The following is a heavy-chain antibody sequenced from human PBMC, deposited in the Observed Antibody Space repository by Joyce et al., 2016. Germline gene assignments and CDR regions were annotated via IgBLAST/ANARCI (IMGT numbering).Heavy chain of an antibody. Sequence: QVQLVQSGAEVKRPGASVKVSCKASGYTFTNYFMHWVRQAPGQVPEWMGIISPSGNSTTYAQRFKGRIIMTRDTSTSTLYMELSSLITEDTAMYYCLRDRPGPRKATRFDFWGQGTLVTVSS. J-gene: IGHJ4*02. CDR1: GYTFTNYF. D-gene: IGHD2-15*01. CDR2: ISPSGNST. V-gene: IGHV1-46*01. CDR3: LRDRPGPRKATRFDF.